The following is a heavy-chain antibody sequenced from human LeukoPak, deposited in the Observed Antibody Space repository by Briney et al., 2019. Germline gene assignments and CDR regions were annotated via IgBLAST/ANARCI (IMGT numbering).Heavy chain of an antibody. J-gene: IGHJ5*02. Sequence: GGSLRLSCAASGFTCSSYAMHWVRQAPGKGLEWGAVISYDGSNKYYADSVKGRFTISRDNSKNTLYLQMNSLRAEDTAVYYCARVSSGYYYGWFDPWGQGTLVTVSS. CDR2: ISYDGSNK. D-gene: IGHD3-22*01. CDR3: ARVSSGYYYGWFDP. CDR1: GFTCSSYA. V-gene: IGHV3-30*04.